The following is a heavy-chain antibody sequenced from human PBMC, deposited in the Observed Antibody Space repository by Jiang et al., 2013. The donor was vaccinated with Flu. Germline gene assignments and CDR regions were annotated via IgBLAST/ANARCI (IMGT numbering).Heavy chain of an antibody. CDR2: IIPIFKTP. CDR3: ACAKTQYEAFDR. Sequence: SGAEVKKPGSSVKVSCKASGGSFSTYAISWVRQAPRQGHEWMGGIIPIFKTPYYAQQFQGRVTITADASSSTVYMHLSTVTSEDTAMYYCACAKTQYEAFDRWGQGTMVSVSS. V-gene: IGHV1-69*01. CDR1: GGSFSTYA. J-gene: IGHJ3*02.